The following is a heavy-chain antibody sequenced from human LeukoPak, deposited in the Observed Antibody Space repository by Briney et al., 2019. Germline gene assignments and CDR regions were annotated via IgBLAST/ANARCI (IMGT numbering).Heavy chain of an antibody. V-gene: IGHV1-8*01. CDR3: ARSLGYCSGGSCYYDWFDP. J-gene: IGHJ5*02. CDR2: MNPNSGNT. Sequence: GASVKVSCKASGYTFTSYDINWVRQGTGQGLEWMGWMNPNSGNTGYAQKFQGRVTMTRNTSISTAYMELSSLRSEDTAVYYCARSLGYCSGGSCYYDWFDPWGQGTLVTVSS. CDR1: GYTFTSYD. D-gene: IGHD2-15*01.